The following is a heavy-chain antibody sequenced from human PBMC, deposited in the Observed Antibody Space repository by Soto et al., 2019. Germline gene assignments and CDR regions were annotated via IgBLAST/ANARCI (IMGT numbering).Heavy chain of an antibody. Sequence: SGPTLVNPTQTLTLTCTFSGFSLSTSGMCVSWIRQPPGKALEWLALIDWDDDKYYSTSPKTRLTISKDTSKNQVVLTMTNMDPVDTATYYCARTYDSTVPDAFDIWGQGTMVTVSS. D-gene: IGHD3-22*01. CDR1: GFSLSTSGMC. CDR2: IDWDDDK. V-gene: IGHV2-70*01. J-gene: IGHJ3*02. CDR3: ARTYDSTVPDAFDI.